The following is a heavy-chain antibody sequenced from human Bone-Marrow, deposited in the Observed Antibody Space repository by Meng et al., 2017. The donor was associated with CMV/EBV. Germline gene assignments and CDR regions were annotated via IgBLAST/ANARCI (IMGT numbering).Heavy chain of an antibody. CDR1: GYSFTSYW. CDR2: IYPGDSDT. CDR3: ARRSSSSGAPGRYFDY. V-gene: IGHV5-51*01. J-gene: IGHJ4*02. D-gene: IGHD6-6*01. Sequence: GESLKISCKGSGYSFTSYWIGWVRQMPGKGLEWMGIIYPGDSDTRYSPSFQGQVTISADKSISTAYLQWSSLKASDTAMYYCARRSSSSGAPGRYFDYWGQGTRVTVSS.